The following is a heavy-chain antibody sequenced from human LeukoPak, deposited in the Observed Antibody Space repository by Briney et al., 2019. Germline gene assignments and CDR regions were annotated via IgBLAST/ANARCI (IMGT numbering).Heavy chain of an antibody. CDR2: IYYTGST. Sequence: SETLSLICTVSGDSISSYYWNWIRQPPGKGLEWIGYIYYTGSTNYNPSLKSRVTISVDTSKNQFSLKLSSVTAADTAVYYCVKTNSWPDYYFDYWGQGTLVTVSS. CDR3: VKTNSWPDYYFDY. D-gene: IGHD6-13*01. CDR1: GDSISSYY. V-gene: IGHV4-59*01. J-gene: IGHJ4*02.